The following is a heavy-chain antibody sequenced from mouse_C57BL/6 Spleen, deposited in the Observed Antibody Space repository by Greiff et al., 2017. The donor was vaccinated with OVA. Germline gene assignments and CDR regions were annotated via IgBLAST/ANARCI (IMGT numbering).Heavy chain of an antibody. CDR3: ARYYDVYYGYFDV. V-gene: IGHV1-18*01. Sequence: VQLQQSGPELVKPGASVKIPCKASGYTFTDYNMDWVKQSHGKSLEWIGDINPNNGGTIYNQKFKGKATLTVDKSSSTAYMELRSLTSEDTAVYYCARYYDVYYGYFDVWGTGTTVTVSS. CDR2: INPNNGGT. CDR1: GYTFTDYN. D-gene: IGHD2-3*01. J-gene: IGHJ1*03.